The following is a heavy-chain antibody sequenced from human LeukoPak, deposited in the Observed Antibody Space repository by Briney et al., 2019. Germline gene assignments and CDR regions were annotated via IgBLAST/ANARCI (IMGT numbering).Heavy chain of an antibody. V-gene: IGHV1-8*01. CDR3: ASHYGSGSYTFDY. CDR2: MSPNSGNT. J-gene: IGHJ4*02. D-gene: IGHD3-10*01. Sequence: GAPVKVSCKTSGYTFTNYDINWVRQATGQGFEWMGWMSPNSGNTGYAQKFQGRVAMTMDTSIRTAYMELSSLRSEDTAVYYCASHYGSGSYTFDYWGQGTLVTVSS. CDR1: GYTFTNYD.